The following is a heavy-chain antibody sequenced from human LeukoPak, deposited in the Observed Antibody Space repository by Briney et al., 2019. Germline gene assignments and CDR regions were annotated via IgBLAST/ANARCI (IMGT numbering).Heavy chain of an antibody. J-gene: IGHJ1*01. CDR1: EYTCTDYY. CDR3: ARLAAVPG. Sequence: ASVKVSCKASEYTCTDYYLHWVRQAPGQGLEWMGWIHPNSGGTNYAQKFQGRVAMTRDTSISTAYMELSSLRSDDTAVYYCARLAAVPGWGQGTLVTVSS. V-gene: IGHV1-2*02. D-gene: IGHD6-19*01. CDR2: IHPNSGGT.